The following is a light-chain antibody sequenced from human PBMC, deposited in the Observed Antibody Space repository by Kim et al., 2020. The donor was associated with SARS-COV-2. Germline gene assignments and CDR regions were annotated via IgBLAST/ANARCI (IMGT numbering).Light chain of an antibody. CDR1: KLGETL. Sequence: VSQGQAATRPGCGEKLGETLASCYQQMPAQSPVFVSYPTDRRPAGTPELFAGAISGNTATLTIGGTQAMDEADYFCQAWNSTTAVFGGGTQLTVL. CDR3: QAWNSTTAV. V-gene: IGLV3-1*01. J-gene: IGLJ3*02. CDR2: PTD.